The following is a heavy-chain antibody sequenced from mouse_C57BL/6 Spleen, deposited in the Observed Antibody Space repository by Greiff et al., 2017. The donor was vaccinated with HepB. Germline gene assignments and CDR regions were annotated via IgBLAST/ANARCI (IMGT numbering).Heavy chain of an antibody. D-gene: IGHD2-3*01. Sequence: VQLKQSGAELVRPGTSVKVSCKASGYAFTNYLIEWVKQRPGQGLEWIGVINPGSGGTNYNEKFKGKATLTADKSSSTAYMQLSSLTSEDSAVYFCARSRDGYDYWGQGTTLTVSS. CDR2: INPGSGGT. CDR1: GYAFTNYL. J-gene: IGHJ2*01. CDR3: ARSRDGYDY. V-gene: IGHV1-54*01.